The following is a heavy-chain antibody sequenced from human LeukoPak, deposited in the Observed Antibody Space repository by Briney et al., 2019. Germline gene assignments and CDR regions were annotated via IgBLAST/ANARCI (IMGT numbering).Heavy chain of an antibody. J-gene: IGHJ4*02. D-gene: IGHD1-26*01. CDR2: IRYDGSNK. CDR3: ARGGANYFDY. Sequence: GGSLRLSCAASGFTFNSYGMHWVRQAPGKGLEWVAFIRYDGSNKYYADSVKDRFTISRDNSKNTLYLQMDSLGPEDTAVYYCARGGANYFDYWGQGTLVTVSS. V-gene: IGHV3-30*02. CDR1: GFTFNSYG.